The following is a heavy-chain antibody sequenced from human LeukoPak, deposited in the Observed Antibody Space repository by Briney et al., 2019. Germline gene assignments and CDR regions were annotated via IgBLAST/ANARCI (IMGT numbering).Heavy chain of an antibody. CDR3: ARVLYGSGSYGTNWFDP. J-gene: IGHJ5*02. CDR2: IYYSGST. V-gene: IGHV4-39*01. D-gene: IGHD3-10*01. Sequence: SETLSLTCTVPGGSISSSSYYWGWIRQPPGKGLEWIGSIYYSGSTYYNPSLKSRVTISADTSKNQFSLKLSSVTAADTAVYYCARVLYGSGSYGTNWFDPWGQGTLVTVSS. CDR1: GGSISSSSYY.